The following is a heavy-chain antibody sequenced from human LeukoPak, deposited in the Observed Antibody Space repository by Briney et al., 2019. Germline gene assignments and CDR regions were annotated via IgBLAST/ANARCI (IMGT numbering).Heavy chain of an antibody. D-gene: IGHD5-18*01. J-gene: IGHJ4*02. CDR2: IIPIFGTA. CDR1: GGTFSSYA. Sequence: SVKVTCKASGGTFSSYAISWVRLAPGQGLEWMGGIIPIFGTANYAQKFQGRVTITADESTSTAYMELSSLRSEDTAVYYCAASYSYYMKVFNYWGQGTLVTVSS. V-gene: IGHV1-69*13. CDR3: AASYSYYMKVFNY.